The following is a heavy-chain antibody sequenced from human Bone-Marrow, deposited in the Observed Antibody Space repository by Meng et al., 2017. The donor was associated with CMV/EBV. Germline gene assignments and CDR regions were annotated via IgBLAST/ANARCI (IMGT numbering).Heavy chain of an antibody. J-gene: IGHJ4*02. D-gene: IGHD6-19*01. CDR3: AKKGDGSGWFPDY. CDR2: IYSGGSST. CDR1: GFTFSSYA. V-gene: IGHV3-23*03. Sequence: GGSLRLSCAASGFTFSSYAMSWVRQAPGKGLEWVSVIYSGGSSTYYADSVKGRFTISRDNSKNTLYLQMNSLRAEDTAVYYCAKKGDGSGWFPDYWGPGTLVTVSS.